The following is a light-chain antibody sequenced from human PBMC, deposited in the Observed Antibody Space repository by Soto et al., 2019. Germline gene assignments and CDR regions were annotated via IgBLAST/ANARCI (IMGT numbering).Light chain of an antibody. J-gene: IGLJ1*01. Sequence: QSFLTQPPAASGTPGQRVTISCSGSSSNIGSNTVNWYQQLPGTAPKLLIYSNNQRPSGVPDRFSGSKSGTSASLAISGLQSEDEADYYCAAWDDSLNGSYVFGTGTKVTVL. V-gene: IGLV1-44*01. CDR1: SSNIGSNT. CDR2: SNN. CDR3: AAWDDSLNGSYV.